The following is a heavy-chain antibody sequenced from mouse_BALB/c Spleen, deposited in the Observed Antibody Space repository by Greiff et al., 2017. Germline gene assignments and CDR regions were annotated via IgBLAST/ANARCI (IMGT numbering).Heavy chain of an antibody. CDR3: ARGGAYYRYPPMDY. Sequence: EVQLQQSGPELVKPGASVKMSCKASGYTFTSYVMHWVKQKPGQGLEWIGYINPYNDGTKYNEKFKGKATLTSDKSSSTAYMELSSLTSEDSAVYYCARGGAYYRYPPMDYWGQGTSVTVSS. D-gene: IGHD2-14*01. V-gene: IGHV1-14*01. CDR2: INPYNDGT. J-gene: IGHJ4*01. CDR1: GYTFTSYV.